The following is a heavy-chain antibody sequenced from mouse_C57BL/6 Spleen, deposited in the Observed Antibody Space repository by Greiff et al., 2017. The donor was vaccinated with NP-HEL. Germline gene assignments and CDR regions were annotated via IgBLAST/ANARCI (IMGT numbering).Heavy chain of an antibody. V-gene: IGHV1-69*01. CDR3: ARERGEDYYGSRGRYFDY. J-gene: IGHJ2*01. CDR1: GYTFTSYW. CDR2: IDPSDSYT. Sequence: QVQLQQPGAELVMPGASVKLSCKASGYTFTSYWMHWVKQRPGQGLEWIGEIDPSDSYTNYNQKFKGKSTLTVDKSSSTAYMQLSSLTSEDSAVYYCARERGEDYYGSRGRYFDYWGQGTTLTVSS. D-gene: IGHD1-1*01.